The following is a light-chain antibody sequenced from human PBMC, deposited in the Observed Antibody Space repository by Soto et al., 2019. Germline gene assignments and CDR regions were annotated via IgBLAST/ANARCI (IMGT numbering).Light chain of an antibody. CDR1: QSVGNN. CDR2: EAS. Sequence: EIVLTQSPATLSLSPGERATLSCRASQSVGNNLAWYQQKPGQAPGLLIYEASTRATGIPARFSGSGSGTDFTLTISSLEPEDFAVYYCQQHANLPLTFGGGTKVDIK. V-gene: IGKV3-11*01. CDR3: QQHANLPLT. J-gene: IGKJ4*01.